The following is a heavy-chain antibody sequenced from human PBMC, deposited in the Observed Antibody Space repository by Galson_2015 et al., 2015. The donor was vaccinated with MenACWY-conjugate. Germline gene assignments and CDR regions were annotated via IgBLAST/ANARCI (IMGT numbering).Heavy chain of an antibody. CDR1: GFTFSTYW. CDR3: AVYCSRPTCYGKNGHS. J-gene: IGHJ4*02. D-gene: IGHD2-2*01. CDR2: IAFDGGST. V-gene: IGHV3-74*01. Sequence: SLRLSCAASGFTFSTYWMHWVRQAPGKGLVWVARIAFDGGSTRYADSVRGRFTISRDNAKNTLYLQMNSLTAEDTAVYDCAVYCSRPTCYGKNGHSWGQGTLVTVAS.